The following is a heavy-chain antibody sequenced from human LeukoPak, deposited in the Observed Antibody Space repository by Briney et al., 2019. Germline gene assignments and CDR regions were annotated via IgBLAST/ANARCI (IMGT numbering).Heavy chain of an antibody. V-gene: IGHV1-69*06. CDR1: GGTFSSYA. CDR3: ARTSSSSEPVYYYYYMDV. J-gene: IGHJ6*03. D-gene: IGHD6-6*01. CDR2: VIPIFGTA. Sequence: SVKVSCKASGGTFSSYAISWVRQAPGQGLEWMGGVIPIFGTANYAQKFQGRVTITADKSTSTAYMELSSLRSEDTAVYYCARTSSSSEPVYYYYYMDVWGKGTTVTVSS.